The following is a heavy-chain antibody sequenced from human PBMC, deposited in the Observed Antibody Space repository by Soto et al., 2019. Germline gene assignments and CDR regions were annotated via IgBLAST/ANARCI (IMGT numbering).Heavy chain of an antibody. J-gene: IGHJ5*02. Sequence: GASVKVSCKASGYTFASYGFSWVRQAPGQGLEWMGWISAYNGNTNYAQKFQGRVTMTRDTSTSTVYMDLSSLRSEDTAVYYCANGPSVVGRIWFDLWGQGTLVTVSS. CDR1: GYTFASYG. CDR2: ISAYNGNT. D-gene: IGHD2-15*01. CDR3: ANGPSVVGRIWFDL. V-gene: IGHV1-18*01.